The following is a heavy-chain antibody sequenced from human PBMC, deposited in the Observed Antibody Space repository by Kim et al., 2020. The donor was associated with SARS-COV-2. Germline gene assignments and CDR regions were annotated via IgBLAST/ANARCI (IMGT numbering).Heavy chain of an antibody. J-gene: IGHJ4*02. CDR1: GYTFTSYG. Sequence: ASVKVSCKASGYTFTSYGISWVRQAPGQGLEWMGWISAYNGNTNYAQKLQGRVTMTTDTSTSTAYMELRSLRSDDTAVYYCATGVATIHSPLWGLWSYWGQGTLVTVSS. CDR2: ISAYNGNT. V-gene: IGHV1-18*01. CDR3: ATGVATIHSPLWGLWSY. D-gene: IGHD5-12*01.